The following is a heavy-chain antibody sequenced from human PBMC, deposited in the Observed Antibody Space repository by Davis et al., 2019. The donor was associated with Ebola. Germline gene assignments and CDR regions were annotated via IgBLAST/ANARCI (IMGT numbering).Heavy chain of an antibody. CDR1: GGSISSGGYY. CDR2: LYYSGST. V-gene: IGHV4-31*03. J-gene: IGHJ6*04. Sequence: SETLSLTCTVSGGSISSGGYYWSWIGQHPGKGLEWIGYLYYSGSTYYNPSLKSRVTISVDTSKNQFSLKLSSVTAADTAVYYCARVEAYYGMDVWGKGTTVTVSS. CDR3: ARVEAYYGMDV.